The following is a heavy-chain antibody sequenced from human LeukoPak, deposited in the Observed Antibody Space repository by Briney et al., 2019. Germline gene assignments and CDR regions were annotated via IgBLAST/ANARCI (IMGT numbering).Heavy chain of an antibody. Sequence: PSETLSLTCAVYGGSFNSYFWSWIRQRPGKGLEWIGDINHSGTINYNPSLKSRVTISIDASENQFFLKLSSVTAADTAVYYCARDKQPGDYWGQGTLVTVSS. CDR1: GGSFNSYF. D-gene: IGHD5-18*01. CDR2: INHSGTI. CDR3: ARDKQPGDY. V-gene: IGHV4-34*01. J-gene: IGHJ4*02.